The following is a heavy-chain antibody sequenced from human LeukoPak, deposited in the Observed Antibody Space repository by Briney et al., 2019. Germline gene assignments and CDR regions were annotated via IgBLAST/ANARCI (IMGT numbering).Heavy chain of an antibody. J-gene: IGHJ3*02. CDR2: FDPEDGET. CDR3: ATDPMGELPDAFDI. CDR1: GYTLTELS. D-gene: IGHD3-16*01. Sequence: GASVKVSCKVSGYTLTELSMHWVRQAPGKGLEWMGGFDPEDGETIYAQKFQGRVTMTEDTSTDTDYMELSSLRSEDTAVYYCATDPMGELPDAFDIWGQGTMVTVSS. V-gene: IGHV1-24*01.